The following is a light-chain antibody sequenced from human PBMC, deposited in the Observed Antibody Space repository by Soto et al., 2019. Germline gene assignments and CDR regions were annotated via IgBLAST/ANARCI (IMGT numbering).Light chain of an antibody. CDR1: SSDVGSFDS. J-gene: IGLJ1*01. CDR2: DVS. V-gene: IGLV2-14*01. Sequence: QSALTQPASVSGSPGQPITISCTGTSSDVGSFDSVAWYQHNPGKAPTLMIYDVSNPPSGVSSRFSGSKSGNTASLSISGLQTEDEANYYCSSFTTSSTLVFGTGTKLTVL. CDR3: SSFTTSSTLV.